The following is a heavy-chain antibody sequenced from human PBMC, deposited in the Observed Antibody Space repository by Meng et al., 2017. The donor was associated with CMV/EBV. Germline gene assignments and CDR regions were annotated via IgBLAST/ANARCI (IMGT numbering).Heavy chain of an antibody. V-gene: IGHV4-30-4*08. Sequence: QGHLQGSGPGLVKPSQTLSLTCSVSGGSISSGDYYWGWSRQPPGKGLEWIGYIYYSGTTYYNPSLESRVTISVDTSKNQFSLNLSSVTAADTAVYYCARLSGSGTTSTGYHYAFDSWGQGTLVTVSS. CDR2: IYYSGTT. D-gene: IGHD3-22*01. CDR1: GGSISSGDYY. J-gene: IGHJ4*02. CDR3: ARLSGSGTTSTGYHYAFDS.